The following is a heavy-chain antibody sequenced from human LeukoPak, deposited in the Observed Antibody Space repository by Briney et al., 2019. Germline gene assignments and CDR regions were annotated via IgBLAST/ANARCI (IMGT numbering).Heavy chain of an antibody. J-gene: IGHJ4*02. Sequence: GGSLRLSCAASGFTFSSYAMSWVRQAPGKGLEWVSIISGSGGSANHADSVKGRFTISRDNSKNSLYLQMNSLRTEDTALYYCAVRGSGSSAYFDYWGQGTLVTVSS. V-gene: IGHV3-23*01. CDR2: ISGSGGSA. CDR3: AVRGSGSSAYFDY. D-gene: IGHD3-10*01. CDR1: GFTFSSYA.